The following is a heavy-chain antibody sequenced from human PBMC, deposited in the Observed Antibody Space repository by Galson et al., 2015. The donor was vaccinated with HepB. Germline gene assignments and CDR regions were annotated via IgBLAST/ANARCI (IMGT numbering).Heavy chain of an antibody. CDR3: ARVAAARSQYYGMDV. CDR2: IYYSGSA. D-gene: IGHD6-6*01. V-gene: IGHV4-59*01. CDR1: GGSISSYY. Sequence: ETLSLTCTVSGGSISSYYWSWIRQPPGKGLEWIGYIYYSGSAIYNPSLKSRVTISVDTSESQFSLRLNSVTAADTAVYYCARVAAARSQYYGMDVWGQGTTVTVSS. J-gene: IGHJ6*02.